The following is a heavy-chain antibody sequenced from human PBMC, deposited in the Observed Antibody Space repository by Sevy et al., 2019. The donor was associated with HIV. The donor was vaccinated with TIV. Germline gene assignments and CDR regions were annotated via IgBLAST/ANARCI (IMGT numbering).Heavy chain of an antibody. CDR1: GFTFSSFS. CDR3: ALERLSSDIAEYFHN. V-gene: IGHV3-30-3*01. CDR2: ISYDGSSQ. Sequence: GESLKISCAASGFTFSSFSMHWVRQAPGKGLEWVATISYDGSSQHYADSVKGRFSIFRDNSRSALHLQMNSLRPEDTAVYFCALERLSSDIAEYFHNWGQGTLVTVSS. J-gene: IGHJ1*01. D-gene: IGHD1-1*01.